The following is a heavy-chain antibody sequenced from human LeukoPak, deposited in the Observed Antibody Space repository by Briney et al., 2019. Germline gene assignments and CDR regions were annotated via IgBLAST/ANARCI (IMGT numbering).Heavy chain of an antibody. CDR1: GGSISNSSYY. CDR3: AREQLWLLGWFDP. V-gene: IGHV4-61*02. D-gene: IGHD5-18*01. J-gene: IGHJ5*02. Sequence: PSETLSLTCNVSGGSISNSSYYWSWIRQPAGKGLEWIGRIYTGGSTNYNPSLKSRVTMSIDTSKNQFSLRLNSVTAADTAVYYCAREQLWLLGWFDPWGQGTLVTVSS. CDR2: IYTGGST.